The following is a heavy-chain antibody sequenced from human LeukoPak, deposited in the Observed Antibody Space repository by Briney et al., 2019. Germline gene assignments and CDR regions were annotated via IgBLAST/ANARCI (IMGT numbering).Heavy chain of an antibody. Sequence: PGGSLRLSCAASGFTFSSYAMSWVRQAPGKGLEWVSAISGSGGSTYYADSVKGRFTISRDNAKNSLYLQMNSLRAEDTAVYYCARDSSSGYFDYWGQGTLVTVSS. CDR3: ARDSSSGYFDY. J-gene: IGHJ4*02. D-gene: IGHD6-6*01. V-gene: IGHV3-23*01. CDR2: ISGSGGST. CDR1: GFTFSSYA.